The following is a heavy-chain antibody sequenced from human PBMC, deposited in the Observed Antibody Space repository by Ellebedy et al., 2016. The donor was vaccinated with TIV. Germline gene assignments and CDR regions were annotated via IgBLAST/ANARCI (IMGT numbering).Heavy chain of an antibody. CDR2: ISSNGDAT. J-gene: IGHJ4*01. V-gene: IGHV3-23*01. CDR1: GFNFSNYV. Sequence: GGSLRLSCAAYGFNFSNYVMSWIRQATGKGLEWVSSISSNGDATFYADSVKGRFTISRDNAKNTLYLQMNSLRAEDTAVYYCARFRDAYWGHGTLVTVSS. CDR3: ARFRDAY. D-gene: IGHD5-24*01.